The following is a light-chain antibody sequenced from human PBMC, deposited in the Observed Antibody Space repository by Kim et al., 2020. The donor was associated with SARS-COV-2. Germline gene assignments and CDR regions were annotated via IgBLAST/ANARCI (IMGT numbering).Light chain of an antibody. Sequence: DIQMTQSPSTLSASVGDRVTITCRASQSISSWLAWYQQKPGKAPKLLLYKASSLEGGVPSRFSGSGSGTEFTLTISSLQPDDFATYYCQQSNSYSLTFGGGTKVDIK. V-gene: IGKV1-5*03. CDR1: QSISSW. J-gene: IGKJ4*01. CDR2: KAS. CDR3: QQSNSYSLT.